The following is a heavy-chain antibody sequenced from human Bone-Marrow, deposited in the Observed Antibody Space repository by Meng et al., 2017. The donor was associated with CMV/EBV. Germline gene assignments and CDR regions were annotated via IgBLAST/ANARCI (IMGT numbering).Heavy chain of an antibody. CDR2: ISSSSSYI. V-gene: IGHV3-21*01. CDR1: GFTFSSYS. Sequence: GESLKISCAASGFTFSSYSMNWVRQAPGKGLEWVSSISSSSSYIYYADSVKGRFTISRDNAKNSLYLQMNSLRAEDTAVYYCARALQAYPTEYSSGWYPGYWGQGTLVTVSS. D-gene: IGHD6-19*01. J-gene: IGHJ4*02. CDR3: ARALQAYPTEYSSGWYPGY.